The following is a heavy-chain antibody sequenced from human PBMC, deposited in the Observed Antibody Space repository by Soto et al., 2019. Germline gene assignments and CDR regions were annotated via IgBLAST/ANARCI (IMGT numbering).Heavy chain of an antibody. D-gene: IGHD5-12*01. CDR3: ARLERATAAFDI. Sequence: LETLSLTCTVSGGSISSSSYYWGWIRQPPGKGLEWIGSIYYSGSTYYNPSLKGRVTISVDTSKNQFSLKLSSVTAADTAVHYCARLERATAAFDIWGQGTMVTVSS. J-gene: IGHJ3*02. CDR1: GGSISSSSYY. V-gene: IGHV4-39*01. CDR2: IYYSGST.